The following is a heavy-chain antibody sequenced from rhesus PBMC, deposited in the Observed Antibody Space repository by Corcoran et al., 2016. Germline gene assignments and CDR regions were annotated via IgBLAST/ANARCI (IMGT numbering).Heavy chain of an antibody. Sequence: QVQLVQSGAEVKKPGASVKVSCKASGFTFGSYAISWVRQAPGHGLEWMGVITPLVGVTNYAEKFQGRVTITADTSTSTAYMELSSLRSEDTAVYYCARVGQYCTGSGCYARGYYFDYWGQGVLVTVSS. CDR2: ITPLVGVT. J-gene: IGHJ4*01. CDR3: ARVGQYCTGSGCYARGYYFDY. D-gene: IGHD2-21*01. V-gene: IGHV1-198*02. CDR1: GFTFGSYA.